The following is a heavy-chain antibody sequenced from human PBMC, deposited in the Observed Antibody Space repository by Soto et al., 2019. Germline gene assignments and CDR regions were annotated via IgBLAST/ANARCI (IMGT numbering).Heavy chain of an antibody. CDR3: ARGRDDLSSVPFDY. CDR1: RASFSDYY. D-gene: IGHD3-3*01. CDR2: INHSGST. Sequence: SETLSLTCAVYRASFSDYYWTWIRQPPGKGLEWIGEINHSGSTSYNPSLKSRVTISVDTSKSQFSLKLSSVTAADTAVYYCARGRDDLSSVPFDYWGQGTPVTVSS. J-gene: IGHJ4*02. V-gene: IGHV4-34*01.